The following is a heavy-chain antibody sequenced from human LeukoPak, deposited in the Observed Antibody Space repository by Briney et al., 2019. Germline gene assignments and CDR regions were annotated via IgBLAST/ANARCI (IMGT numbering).Heavy chain of an antibody. J-gene: IGHJ4*02. CDR3: ARGATLDY. CDR1: GYSISSGYY. CDR2: IYHSGST. D-gene: IGHD1-26*01. V-gene: IGHV4-38-2*02. Sequence: SETLSLTCTVSGYSISSGYYWGWIRQPPGKGLEWIGSIYHSGSTYYNPSLKSRVTISVDTSKNQFSLKLSSVTAADTAVYYCARGATLDYWGQGALVTVSS.